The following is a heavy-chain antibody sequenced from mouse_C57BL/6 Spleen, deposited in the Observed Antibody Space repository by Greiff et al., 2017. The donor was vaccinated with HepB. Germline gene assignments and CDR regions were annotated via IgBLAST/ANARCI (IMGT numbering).Heavy chain of an antibody. Sequence: VQLQQSGTELVKPGASVKLSCKASGYTFTSYWMHWVKQRPGQGLEWIGNINPSNGGTNYNEKFKSKATLTVDKSSSTAYMQLSSLTSEDSAVYYCARDGAYDGYEAWFAYWGQGTLVTVSA. J-gene: IGHJ3*01. D-gene: IGHD2-3*01. V-gene: IGHV1-53*01. CDR1: GYTFTSYW. CDR3: ARDGAYDGYEAWFAY. CDR2: INPSNGGT.